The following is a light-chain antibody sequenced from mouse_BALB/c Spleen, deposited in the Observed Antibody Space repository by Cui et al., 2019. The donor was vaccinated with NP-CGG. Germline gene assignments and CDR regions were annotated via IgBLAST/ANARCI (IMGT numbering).Light chain of an antibody. V-gene: IGLV1*01. CDR3: ALWYSNHWV. CDR2: GTN. J-gene: IGLJ1*01. CDR1: TVAFTTSNY. Sequence: QAVVTQEPALPTSPGETVTLTCHSSTVAFTTSNYANWVQEKPDHLFTGLIGGTNNRPPGVPARFSGSLIGDKAALTITGAQTEDEAIYFCALWYSNHWVFGGGTKLTVL.